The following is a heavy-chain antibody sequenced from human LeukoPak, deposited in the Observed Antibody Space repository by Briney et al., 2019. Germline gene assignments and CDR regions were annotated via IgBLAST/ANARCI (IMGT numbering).Heavy chain of an antibody. D-gene: IGHD2-21*01. V-gene: IGHV3-23*01. CDR3: AKTVVVITFRFDS. Sequence: GSLRLSCAAYGFTFNTYGMNWVRQAPGKGLEWVSAISGDGARTYYADSVKGRFTISRDNSKNTLDLQMNSLRAEDTAIYYCAKTVVVITFRFDSWGQGSLVTVSS. CDR1: GFTFNTYG. J-gene: IGHJ4*02. CDR2: ISGDGART.